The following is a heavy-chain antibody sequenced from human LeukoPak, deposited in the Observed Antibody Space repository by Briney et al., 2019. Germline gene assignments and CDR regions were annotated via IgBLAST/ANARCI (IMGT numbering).Heavy chain of an antibody. Sequence: GGSLRLSCAASGFTFSSYGMHWVRQAPGKGLEWVAVISYDGSNKYYADSVKGRFTISRDNSKNTLYLQMNSLRAEDTAVYYCAKEYYDSSGHSVWGQGTLVTVSS. CDR3: AKEYYDSSGHSV. J-gene: IGHJ4*02. CDR1: GFTFSSYG. D-gene: IGHD3-22*01. V-gene: IGHV3-30*18. CDR2: ISYDGSNK.